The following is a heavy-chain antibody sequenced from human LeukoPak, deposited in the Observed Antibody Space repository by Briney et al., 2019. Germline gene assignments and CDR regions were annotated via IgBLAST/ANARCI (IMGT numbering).Heavy chain of an antibody. J-gene: IGHJ5*02. CDR3: ARGRQGISNWFDP. CDR1: GGTFSSYA. CDR2: IIPIFGTA. D-gene: IGHD3-10*01. V-gene: IGHV1-69*13. Sequence: GASVKVSCKASGGTFSSYAISWVRQAPGQGLEWMGGIIPIFGTANYAQKFQGRVTITADESTSTAYMELSRLRSDDTAVYYCARGRQGISNWFDPWGQGTLVTVSS.